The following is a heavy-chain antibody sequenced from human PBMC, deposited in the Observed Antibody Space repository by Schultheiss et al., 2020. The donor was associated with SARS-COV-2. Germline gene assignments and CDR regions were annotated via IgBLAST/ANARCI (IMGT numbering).Heavy chain of an antibody. J-gene: IGHJ6*02. Sequence: GGSLRLSCAASGFTFSSYAMHWVRQAPGKGLEWVAVISYDGSNKYYADSVKGRFTISRDNSKNTLYLQMNSLRAEYTAVYYCARQDGSSWPYYYGMDVWGQGTTVTVSS. CDR1: GFTFSSYA. CDR2: ISYDGSNK. D-gene: IGHD6-13*01. CDR3: ARQDGSSWPYYYGMDV. V-gene: IGHV3-30*01.